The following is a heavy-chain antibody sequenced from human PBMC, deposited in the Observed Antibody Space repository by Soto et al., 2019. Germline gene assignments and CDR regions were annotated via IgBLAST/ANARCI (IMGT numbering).Heavy chain of an antibody. D-gene: IGHD2-2*02. V-gene: IGHV1-18*01. Sequence: AQLLESGGGLVQPGGSLRLSRAGSGFTFTSYGISWVRQAPGQGLEWMGWISAYNGNTNYAQKLQGRVTMTTDTATSKAYMELRSLRSDDTAVYYCAREGYCSSTSCYTSYYYYGMDVWGQGTTVTVSS. J-gene: IGHJ6*02. CDR1: GFTFTSYG. CDR2: ISAYNGNT. CDR3: AREGYCSSTSCYTSYYYYGMDV.